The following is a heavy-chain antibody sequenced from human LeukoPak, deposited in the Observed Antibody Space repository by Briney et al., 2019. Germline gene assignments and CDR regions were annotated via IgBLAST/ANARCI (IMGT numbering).Heavy chain of an antibody. J-gene: IGHJ4*02. CDR2: IYPGDSDT. Sequence: HGESLKISCKGSGYSFTSYWVGWVRQMPGKGLEWMGIIYPGDSDTRYSPSFQGQVTISADKSISTAYLQWSSLKASDTAMYYCARVSYRQWLAPFDYWGQGTLVTVSS. CDR1: GYSFTSYW. V-gene: IGHV5-51*01. CDR3: ARVSYRQWLAPFDY. D-gene: IGHD6-19*01.